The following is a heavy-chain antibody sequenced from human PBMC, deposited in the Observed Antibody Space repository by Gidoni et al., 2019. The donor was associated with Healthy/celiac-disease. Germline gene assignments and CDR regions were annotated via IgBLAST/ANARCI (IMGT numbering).Heavy chain of an antibody. J-gene: IGHJ3*02. CDR1: GFTGSRNY. D-gene: IGHD6-13*01. CDR2: IYSGGST. V-gene: IGHV3-66*01. CDR3: ARESLYSSSLGDAFDI. Sequence: QLVESGGGLVQPGGSLRLPCAASGFTGSRNYMSWVRQAPGKGRAWVSVIYSGGSTYYADSVKGRFTISRDNSKNTLYLQMNSLRAEDTAVYYCARESLYSSSLGDAFDIWGQGTMVTVSS.